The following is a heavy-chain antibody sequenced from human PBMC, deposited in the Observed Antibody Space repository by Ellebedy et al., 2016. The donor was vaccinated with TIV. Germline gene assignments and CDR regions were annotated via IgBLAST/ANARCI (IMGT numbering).Heavy chain of an antibody. CDR3: AKGRGGGSDSSAPRYYFDY. V-gene: IGHV3-23*01. Sequence: GESLKISCAASGFTFSSYAMSWVRQAPGKGLEWVSGFGISGDTTYYADSVKGRFIISRDNSKKTRYLQMNSLRAEDTAIYYCAKGRGGGSDSSAPRYYFDYWGLGTLVTVSS. J-gene: IGHJ4*02. CDR1: GFTFSSYA. CDR2: FGISGDTT. D-gene: IGHD3-22*01.